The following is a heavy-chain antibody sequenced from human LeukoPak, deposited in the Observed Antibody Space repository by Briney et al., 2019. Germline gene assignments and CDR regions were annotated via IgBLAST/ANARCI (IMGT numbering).Heavy chain of an antibody. CDR2: INPNSGGT. V-gene: IGHV1-2*06. J-gene: IGHJ3*02. CDR3: AREHSSGWYPHDAFDI. D-gene: IGHD6-19*01. Sequence: GASVKVSCKASGYTFTGYYMHWVRQAPGQGLEWMGRINPNSGGTNYAQKFQGRVTMTRDTSISTAYMELSRLRSDHTAVYYCAREHSSGWYPHDAFDIWGQGTMVTVSS. CDR1: GYTFTGYY.